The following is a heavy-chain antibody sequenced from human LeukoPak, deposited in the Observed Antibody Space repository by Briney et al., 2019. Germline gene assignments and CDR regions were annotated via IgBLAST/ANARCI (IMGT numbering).Heavy chain of an antibody. J-gene: IGHJ4*02. Sequence: GASVKVSCKASGYTFTHHGISWVRQAPGQGLEWMGWISCHNGDTMYAQNVQGRVTMTTDTSTRTAYIELRSLRSDDTAMYYCARDPSNCSGYHAHFDSWGQGTLVTVSS. CDR2: ISCHNGDT. CDR3: ARDPSNCSGYHAHFDS. CDR1: GYTFTHHG. V-gene: IGHV1-18*01. D-gene: IGHD5-12*01.